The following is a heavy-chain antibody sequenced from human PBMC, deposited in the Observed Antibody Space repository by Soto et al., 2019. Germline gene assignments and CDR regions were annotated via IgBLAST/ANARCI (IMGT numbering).Heavy chain of an antibody. J-gene: IGHJ6*02. Sequence: LRLSCAASGFTFSSYAMSWVRQAPGKGLEWVSAISGSGGYTYYAESVKGRFTISRDNSKNTLYLQMNSLRAEDTAVYYCAKEISGYGIYYYYAMDVWGQGTTVTVSS. V-gene: IGHV3-23*01. CDR2: ISGSGGYT. D-gene: IGHD5-12*01. CDR1: GFTFSSYA. CDR3: AKEISGYGIYYYYAMDV.